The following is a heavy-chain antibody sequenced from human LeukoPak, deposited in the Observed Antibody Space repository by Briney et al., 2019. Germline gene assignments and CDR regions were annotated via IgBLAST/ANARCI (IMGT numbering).Heavy chain of an antibody. V-gene: IGHV4-59*12. J-gene: IGHJ4*02. CDR3: AREGESYDSSGALLDY. D-gene: IGHD3-22*01. Sequence: SETLSLTCTVSGGPISSYYWSWIRQPPGKGLEWIGYVSYSGSTNYTPSLKSRVTISVDTSKNQISLNLSSVTAADTAVYYCAREGESYDSSGALLDYWGQGTLVTVSS. CDR2: VSYSGST. CDR1: GGPISSYY.